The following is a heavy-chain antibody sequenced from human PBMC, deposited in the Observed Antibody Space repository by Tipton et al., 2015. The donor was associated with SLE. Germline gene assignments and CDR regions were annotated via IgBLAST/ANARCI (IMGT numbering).Heavy chain of an antibody. Sequence: SLRLSCAASGFTFSSYDMHWVRQATGKGLEWVSAIGTAGDTYYPGSVKGRFTISRENAKNSLYLQMNSLRAGDTAVYYCASYSSPWYFDYWGQGTLVTVSS. J-gene: IGHJ4*02. CDR1: GFTFSSYD. D-gene: IGHD6-13*01. V-gene: IGHV3-13*01. CDR3: ASYSSPWYFDY. CDR2: IGTAGDT.